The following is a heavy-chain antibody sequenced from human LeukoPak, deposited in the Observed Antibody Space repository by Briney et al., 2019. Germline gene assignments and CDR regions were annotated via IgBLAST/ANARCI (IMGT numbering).Heavy chain of an antibody. CDR2: INHSGST. CDR1: GGSFSGYY. V-gene: IGHV4-34*01. CDR3: ARERMYGSGTDDAFDI. Sequence: SETLSLTCAVYGGSFSGYYWSWIRQPPGKGLEWIGEINHSGSTNYNPSLKSRVTISVDTSKNQFSLKLSSVTAADTAVYYCARERMYGSGTDDAFDIWGQGTMVTVSS. J-gene: IGHJ3*02. D-gene: IGHD3-10*01.